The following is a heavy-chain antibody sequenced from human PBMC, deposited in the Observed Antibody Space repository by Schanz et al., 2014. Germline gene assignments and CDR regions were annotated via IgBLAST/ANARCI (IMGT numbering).Heavy chain of an antibody. CDR2: INPSSGTT. V-gene: IGHV1-46*03. J-gene: IGHJ4*02. CDR3: ARGGFFDSNSFDA. Sequence: QVQLVQSGAEVMKPGVSVKVSCKASGYTFTTYYIHWVRQAPGQGLEWMGKINPSSGTTRIAQNFQGILTVTRDTSTSTVNMELSSLRSEDTAVYYCARGGFFDSNSFDAWGQGTLVTVSS. D-gene: IGHD3-22*01. CDR1: GYTFTTYY.